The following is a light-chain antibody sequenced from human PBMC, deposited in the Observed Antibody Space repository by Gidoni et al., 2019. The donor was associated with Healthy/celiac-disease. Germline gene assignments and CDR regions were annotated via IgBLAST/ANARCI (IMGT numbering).Light chain of an antibody. V-gene: IGKV1-27*01. J-gene: IGKJ1*01. Sequence: DIQMTQSPSSLSASVGDRVTITCRASQGISNYLAWYQPKPGKVPKLLIYAASTLQSGVPSRFSGSGSGTDFTLTISSLQPEDVATYYCQKYNSAPWTFXQXTKVEIQ. CDR3: QKYNSAPWT. CDR2: AAS. CDR1: QGISNY.